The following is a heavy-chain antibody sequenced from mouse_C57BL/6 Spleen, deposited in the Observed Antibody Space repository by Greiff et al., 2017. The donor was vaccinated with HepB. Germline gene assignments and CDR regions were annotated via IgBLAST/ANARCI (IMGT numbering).Heavy chain of an antibody. Sequence: EVQLQQSGAELVKPGASVKLSCTASGFNIKDYYMHWVKQRTEQGLEWIGRIDPEAGETKYAPKFQGKATITADTSSNTAYLQLSSLTSEYTAVYYCARRNYGSSQGTFDYWGQGTTLTVSS. CDR2: IDPEAGET. V-gene: IGHV14-2*01. CDR3: ARRNYGSSQGTFDY. CDR1: GFNIKDYY. D-gene: IGHD1-1*01. J-gene: IGHJ2*01.